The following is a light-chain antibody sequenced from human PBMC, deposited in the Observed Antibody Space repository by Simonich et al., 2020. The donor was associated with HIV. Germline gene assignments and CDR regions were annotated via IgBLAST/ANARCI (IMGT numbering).Light chain of an antibody. CDR3: QQSYSTPIT. CDR1: QSISNY. V-gene: IGKV1-39*01. J-gene: IGKJ5*01. CDR2: AAS. Sequence: DIQMTQSPSSLSASVGDNITITCRASQSISNYLNWYQQKVGKAPKLLISAASNLQSGVPSRFSGSGSGTDFTLTINSLQPEDFATYSCQQSYSTPITFGQGTRLEIK.